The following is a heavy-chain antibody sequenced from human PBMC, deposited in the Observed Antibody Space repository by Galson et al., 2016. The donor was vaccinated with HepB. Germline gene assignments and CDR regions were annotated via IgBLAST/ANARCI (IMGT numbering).Heavy chain of an antibody. CDR3: ARAPYCGGDCYSPYQYFGMDV. Sequence: SLRLSCAASGFTVTSNYMNWVRQAPGKGLEWVSVIYAGGSTYYADSVKGRFIISRDTSKNTISLQIKSMRAEDTAVYYCARAPYCGGDCYSPYQYFGMDVWGQGTTVTVSS. CDR1: GFTVTSNY. CDR2: IYAGGST. D-gene: IGHD2-21*02. V-gene: IGHV3-53*01. J-gene: IGHJ6*02.